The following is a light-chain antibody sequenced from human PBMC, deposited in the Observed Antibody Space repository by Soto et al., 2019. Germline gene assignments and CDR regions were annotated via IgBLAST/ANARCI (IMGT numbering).Light chain of an antibody. V-gene: IGLV2-23*02. Sequence: QSALTQPASVSGSPGQSITISCTGTSGDIGSYNRVSWYQQHPGKAPKLIIFEVTKRPSGISKRFSGSKSGSTASLTISALQAEDEAAYYCSSFRDTDTFYVFGTGTKLTVL. CDR2: EVT. J-gene: IGLJ1*01. CDR3: SSFRDTDTFYV. CDR1: SGDIGSYNR.